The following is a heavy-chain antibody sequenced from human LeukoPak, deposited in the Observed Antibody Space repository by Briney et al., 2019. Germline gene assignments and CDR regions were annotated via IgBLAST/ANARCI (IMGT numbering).Heavy chain of an antibody. V-gene: IGHV4-39*01. Sequence: KLSETLSLTCTVSGGSTSSSSYYWGWIRQPPGKGLEGIGSIYYSGSTYYNPSLKSRVTISVDTSKNQFSLKLSSVTAADTAVYYCARHEQQLVWVDYYYYMDVWGKGTTVTVSS. CDR3: ARHEQQLVWVDYYYYMDV. D-gene: IGHD6-6*01. CDR2: IYYSGST. CDR1: GGSTSSSSYY. J-gene: IGHJ6*03.